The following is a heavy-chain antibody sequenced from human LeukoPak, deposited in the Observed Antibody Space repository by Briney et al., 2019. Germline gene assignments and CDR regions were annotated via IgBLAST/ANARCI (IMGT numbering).Heavy chain of an antibody. V-gene: IGHV1-18*01. D-gene: IGHD6-19*01. CDR2: ISAYNGNT. CDR1: GYTFTSYG. CDR3: ARDHIAVAGNAAFDI. Sequence: ASVRVSCKASGYTFTSYGISWVRQAPGQGLEWMGWISAYNGNTNYAQKLQGRVTMTTDTSTSTAYMELRSLRSDDTAVYYCARDHIAVAGNAAFDIWGQGTMVTVSS. J-gene: IGHJ3*02.